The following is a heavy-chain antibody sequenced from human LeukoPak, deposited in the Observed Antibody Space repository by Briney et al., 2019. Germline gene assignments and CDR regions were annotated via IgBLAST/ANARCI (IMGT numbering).Heavy chain of an antibody. CDR3: ARGVNLEYYFDY. CDR2: IYTSGST. D-gene: IGHD1-14*01. V-gene: IGHV4-4*07. Sequence: SETLSLTCTVSGGSISSYYWSWIRKPAGKGLERIGRIYTSGSTNYNPSLKSRVTMSVDTSKNQFSLKVSSVTAADTAVYYCARGVNLEYYFDYWGQGTLVTVSS. CDR1: GGSISSYY. J-gene: IGHJ4*02.